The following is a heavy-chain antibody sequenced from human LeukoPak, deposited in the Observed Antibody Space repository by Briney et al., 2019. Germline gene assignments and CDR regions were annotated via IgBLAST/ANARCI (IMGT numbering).Heavy chain of an antibody. Sequence: NPSETLSLTCTVSGGSVSSGSYYWSWIRQPPGKGLEWIGYIYYSGSTNYNPSLKSQVTISVDTSKNQFSLKLSSVTAADTAVYYCARVGRDMQGDYWGQGTLVTVSS. CDR2: IYYSGST. CDR1: GGSVSSGSYY. CDR3: ARVGRDMQGDY. V-gene: IGHV4-61*01. J-gene: IGHJ4*02.